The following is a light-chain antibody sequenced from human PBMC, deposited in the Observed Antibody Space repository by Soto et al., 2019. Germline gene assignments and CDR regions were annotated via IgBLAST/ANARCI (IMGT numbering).Light chain of an antibody. Sequence: VLTQSPGTLSLSPGERATLSCRASQTVRNNYLAWYQQKPGQAPRLLIYDASSRATGIPDRFSGGGSGTDFTLTISRLEPEDFAIYYCQQRSNWPLTFGGGTKVDI. CDR1: QTVRNNY. CDR3: QQRSNWPLT. J-gene: IGKJ4*01. CDR2: DAS. V-gene: IGKV3D-20*02.